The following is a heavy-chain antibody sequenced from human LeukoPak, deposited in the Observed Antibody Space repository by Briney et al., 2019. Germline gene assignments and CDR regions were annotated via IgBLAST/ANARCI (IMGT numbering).Heavy chain of an antibody. Sequence: SETLSLTCTVSGDSISSYYWSWIRQHPGKGLEWIGYIYYSGSTYYNPSLKSRVTISVDTSKNQFSLKLSSVTAADTAVYYCANYGSGSYRFDPWGQGTLVTVSS. D-gene: IGHD3-10*01. CDR2: IYYSGST. J-gene: IGHJ5*02. CDR3: ANYGSGSYRFDP. CDR1: GDSISSYY. V-gene: IGHV4-59*06.